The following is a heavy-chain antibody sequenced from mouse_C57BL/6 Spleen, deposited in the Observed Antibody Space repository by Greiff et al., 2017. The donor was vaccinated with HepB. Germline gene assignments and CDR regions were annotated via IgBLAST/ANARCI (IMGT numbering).Heavy chain of an antibody. CDR1: GYTFTSYG. J-gene: IGHJ4*01. CDR2: IYPRSGNT. V-gene: IGHV1-81*01. CDR3: ARLGAYAMDY. Sequence: VQLKESGAELARPGASVKLSCKASGYTFTSYGISWVKQRTGQGLEWIGEIYPRSGNTYYNEKFKGKATLTADKSSSTAYMELRSLTSEDSAVYFCARLGAYAMDYWGQGTSVTVSS.